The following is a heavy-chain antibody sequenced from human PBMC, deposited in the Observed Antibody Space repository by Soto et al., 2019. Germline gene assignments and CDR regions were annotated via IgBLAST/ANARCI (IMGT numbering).Heavy chain of an antibody. Sequence: KTSETLSLTCTVSGGSLSGGGYFWNWIRQHPGKGLEWIGYIYYSGSTYYNPSLKSRVTISVDMSKNQFSLKLSSVTVADTAVYYCARDLPPGNSWGQGILVTVSS. CDR1: GGSLSGGGYF. V-gene: IGHV4-31*03. J-gene: IGHJ4*02. CDR3: ARDLPPGNS. CDR2: IYYSGST.